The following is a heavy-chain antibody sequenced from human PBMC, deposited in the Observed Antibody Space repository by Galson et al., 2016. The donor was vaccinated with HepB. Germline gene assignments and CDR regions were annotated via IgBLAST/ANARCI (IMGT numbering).Heavy chain of an antibody. J-gene: IGHJ4*02. CDR3: ALTMVTFFDF. CDR1: GFPFSSYW. CDR2: VSCGGGNK. Sequence: SLRLSCAADGFPFSSYWMSWLRQAPGKGLEWVAVVSCGGGNKYYADSVKGRLTISRDNSKNTLYLQMNSLRAEDTAVYYCALTMVTFFDFWGQGTLVTVSS. D-gene: IGHD4-17*01. V-gene: IGHV3-30*03.